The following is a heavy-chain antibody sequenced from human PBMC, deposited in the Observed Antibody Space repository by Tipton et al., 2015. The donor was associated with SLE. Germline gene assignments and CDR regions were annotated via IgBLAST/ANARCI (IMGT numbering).Heavy chain of an antibody. Sequence: LRLSCTVSGGSISSYYWSWIRQPPGKGLEWIGYIYYSGSTNYNPSLKSRVTISVDTSKNQFSLKLSSVTAADTAVYYCASSYGPGNFDYWGQGTLVTVSS. CDR3: ASSYGPGNFDY. CDR2: IYYSGST. V-gene: IGHV4-59*01. J-gene: IGHJ4*02. CDR1: GGSISSYY. D-gene: IGHD5-18*01.